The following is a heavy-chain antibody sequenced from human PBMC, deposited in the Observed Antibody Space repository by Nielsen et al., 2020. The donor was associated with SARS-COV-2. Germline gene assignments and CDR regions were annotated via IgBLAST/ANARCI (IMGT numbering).Heavy chain of an antibody. CDR2: ISSRGVTI. D-gene: IGHD6-19*01. Sequence: GESLKISCAASGFIFSNHSMNWVRQAPGKGLEWVSYISSRGVTIHYADSVKGRFTISRDTAKNSLHLQMNSLRDEDTAVYYCARDSSGWFGLFDYWGLGTLVTVSS. J-gene: IGHJ4*02. V-gene: IGHV3-48*02. CDR1: GFIFSNHS. CDR3: ARDSSGWFGLFDY.